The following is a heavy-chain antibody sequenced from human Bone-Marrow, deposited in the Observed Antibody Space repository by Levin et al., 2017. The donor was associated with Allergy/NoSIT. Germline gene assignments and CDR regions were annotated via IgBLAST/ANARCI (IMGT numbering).Heavy chain of an antibody. CDR2: IYHSGST. Sequence: SETLSLTCRVSGGSISSGGYSWSWLRQPPGKGLEWIGYIYHSGSTYYSPSLKSRVTVSLDMSENQFSLKLNSVTAADTAVYYCARSLYFDYWGQGTLVTVSS. CDR3: ARSLYFDY. V-gene: IGHV4-30-2*01. J-gene: IGHJ4*02. CDR1: GGSISSGGYS.